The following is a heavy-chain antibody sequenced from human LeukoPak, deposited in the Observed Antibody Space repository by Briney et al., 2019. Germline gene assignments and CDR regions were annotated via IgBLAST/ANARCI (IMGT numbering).Heavy chain of an antibody. V-gene: IGHV3-23*01. J-gene: IGHJ4*02. CDR3: AKDRLSSSGSFHNAN. D-gene: IGHD1-26*01. CDR1: GFSFSSYA. CDR2: ISGRGGSA. Sequence: GGSLRLSCAASGFSFSSYAMNWVRQAAGKGLEWVSGISGRGGSAYYADSVKGRFTISRDNSKNTLYLHMNSLRAEDTAVYYCAKDRLSSSGSFHNANWGQGTLVTVS.